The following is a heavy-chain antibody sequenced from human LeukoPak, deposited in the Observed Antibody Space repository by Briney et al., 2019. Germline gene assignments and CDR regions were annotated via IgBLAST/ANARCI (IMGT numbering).Heavy chain of an antibody. J-gene: IGHJ6*03. V-gene: IGHV3-66*01. Sequence: PGGFLRLSCAASGFTVSSNYMSWVRQAPGKGLEWLSVIKSGGSTYYAESVKGRFTISRDNSKNTVYLQMNSLRAEDTAVYYCARAYSGYDFRDSLGYYYYMDVWGKGTTVTISS. D-gene: IGHD5-12*01. CDR3: ARAYSGYDFRDSLGYYYYMDV. CDR2: IKSGGST. CDR1: GFTVSSNY.